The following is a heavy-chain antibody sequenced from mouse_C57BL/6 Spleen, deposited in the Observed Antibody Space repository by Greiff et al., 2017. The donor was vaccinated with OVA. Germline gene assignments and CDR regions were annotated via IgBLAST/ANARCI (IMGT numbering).Heavy chain of an antibody. J-gene: IGHJ2*01. Sequence: VKLQQSGAELVKPGASVKMSCKASGYTFTSYWITWVKQRPGQGLEWIGDIYPGSGSTNYNEKFKSKATLTVDTSSSTAYMQLSSLTSEDSAVYYCARSGSSGPYYFDYWGQGTTLTVSS. CDR1: GYTFTSYW. V-gene: IGHV1-55*01. CDR2: IYPGSGST. CDR3: ARSGSSGPYYFDY. D-gene: IGHD3-2*02.